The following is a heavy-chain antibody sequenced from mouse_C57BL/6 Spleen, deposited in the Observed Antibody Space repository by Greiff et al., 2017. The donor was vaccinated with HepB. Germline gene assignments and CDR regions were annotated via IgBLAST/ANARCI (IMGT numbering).Heavy chain of an antibody. Sequence: DVKLQESGPGLVKPSQSLSLTCSVTGYSITSGYYWNWIRQFPGNKLEWMGYISYDGSNNYNPSLKNRISITRYTSKNQFFLNLNSVTTEDTATYYCARDQFYFRYWGQGTTLTVSS. V-gene: IGHV3-6*01. CDR3: ARDQFYFRY. CDR1: GYSITSGYY. CDR2: ISYDGSN. J-gene: IGHJ2*01.